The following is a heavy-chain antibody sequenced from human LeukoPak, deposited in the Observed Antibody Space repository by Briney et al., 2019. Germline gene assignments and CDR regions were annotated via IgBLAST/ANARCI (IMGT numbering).Heavy chain of an antibody. Sequence: GGSLRLSCVASGFPFDKYWMSWVRQAPGKGLEWVANIKHDGSEKNFVDSVKGRFTISRDNAENSLFLQMNSLRADDTAVYFCARQPIYEAYFDFWGQGTLVTVSS. CDR3: ARQPIYEAYFDF. CDR2: IKHDGSEK. V-gene: IGHV3-7*01. J-gene: IGHJ4*02. CDR1: GFPFDKYW. D-gene: IGHD3-16*01.